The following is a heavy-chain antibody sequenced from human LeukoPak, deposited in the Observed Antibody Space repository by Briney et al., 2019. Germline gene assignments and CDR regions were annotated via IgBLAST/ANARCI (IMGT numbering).Heavy chain of an antibody. CDR2: IGGSGSFI. CDR3: ARFLATWDRYYMDV. V-gene: IGHV3-48*01. CDR1: GFTFRTYS. Sequence: GGSLRLSCAASGFTFRTYSIIWVRQAPGKGLEWVSHIGGSGSFIYYADSVKGRFTISRDNAKNSVSLQMNSLRAEDTAVYYCARFLATWDRYYMDVWGKGTTVSVSS. D-gene: IGHD1-26*01. J-gene: IGHJ6*03.